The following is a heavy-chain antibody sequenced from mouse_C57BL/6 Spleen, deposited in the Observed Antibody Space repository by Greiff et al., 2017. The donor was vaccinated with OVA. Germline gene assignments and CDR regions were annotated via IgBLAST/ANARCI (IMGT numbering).Heavy chain of an antibody. CDR2: IRLKSDNYAT. J-gene: IGHJ1*03. CDR1: GFTFSNYW. CDR3: TGGILRWSGYFDV. V-gene: IGHV6-3*01. D-gene: IGHD1-1*01. Sequence: EVKLMESGGGLVQPGGSMKLSCVASGFTFSNYWMNWVRQSPEKGLEWVAQIRLKSDNYATHYAESVKGRFTISRDDSKSSVYLQMHNLRAEDTGIYYCTGGILRWSGYFDVWGTGTTVTVSS.